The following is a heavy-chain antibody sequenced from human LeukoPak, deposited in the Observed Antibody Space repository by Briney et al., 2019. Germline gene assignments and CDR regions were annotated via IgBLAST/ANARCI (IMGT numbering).Heavy chain of an antibody. D-gene: IGHD1-26*01. Sequence: ASVKVSCKASGYTFTSYGISWVRQAPGQGLEWIGWISAYNGNTNYAQKVQGRVTMTTDTSTSTAYMELRSLRSDDTAVYYCARVDIVGATTADSDYWGQGTLVTVSS. CDR1: GYTFTSYG. CDR3: ARVDIVGATTADSDY. J-gene: IGHJ4*02. CDR2: ISAYNGNT. V-gene: IGHV1-18*01.